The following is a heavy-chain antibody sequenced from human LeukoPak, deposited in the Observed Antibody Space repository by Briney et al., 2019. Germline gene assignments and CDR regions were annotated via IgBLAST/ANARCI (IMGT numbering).Heavy chain of an antibody. Sequence: GGSLRLSCAASGFTFSDYYMSWIRQAPGKGLEWVSYISSSGSTIYYTDSVKGRFTISKDNAKNSLYLQMNSLRAEHTAVYYCARGGSSPWYYFDYWGQGSLVSVSS. CDR2: ISSSGSTI. CDR3: ARGGSSPWYYFDY. V-gene: IGHV3-11*01. D-gene: IGHD1-26*01. J-gene: IGHJ4*02. CDR1: GFTFSDYY.